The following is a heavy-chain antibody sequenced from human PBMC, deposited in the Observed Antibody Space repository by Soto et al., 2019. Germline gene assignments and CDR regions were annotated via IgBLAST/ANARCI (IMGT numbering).Heavy chain of an antibody. V-gene: IGHV4-34*01. CDR2: INHSGST. CDR3: ASNYVLQFLSGAYGV. J-gene: IGHJ6*02. Sequence: SETLSLTCAVYGGSFSGYYWSWIRQPPGKGLEWIGEINHSGSTNYNPSLKSRVTISVDTSKNQFSLKLSTMTTADTALYYCASNYVLQFLSGAYGVWGQGTAVTVSS. D-gene: IGHD3-16*01. CDR1: GGSFSGYY.